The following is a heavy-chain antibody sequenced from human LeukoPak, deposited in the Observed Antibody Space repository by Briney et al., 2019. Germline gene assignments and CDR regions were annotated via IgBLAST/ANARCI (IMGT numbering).Heavy chain of an antibody. V-gene: IGHV3-33*01. CDR3: ARDGGITPTDV. CDR1: GFTFSSFG. J-gene: IGHJ6*02. CDR2: IWYDGSNK. D-gene: IGHD3-10*01. Sequence: PGRSLRLSCAASGFTFSSFGMHWVRQAPGKGLEWVAVIWYDGSNKYYADSVKGRFTISRDNSKNTLYLQMNSLRAEDTAVYYCARDGGITPTDVWGQGTTVTVSS.